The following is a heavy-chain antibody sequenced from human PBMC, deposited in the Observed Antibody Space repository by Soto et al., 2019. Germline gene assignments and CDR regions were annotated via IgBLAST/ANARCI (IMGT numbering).Heavy chain of an antibody. CDR3: ARGYSGSYYVVPGSY. Sequence: SETLSLTCAVYGGSFSGYYWSWIRQPPGKGLEWIGEINHSGSTNYNPSLKSRVTISVDTSKNQFSLKLSSVTAADTAVYYCARGYSGSYYVVPGSYWGQGTLVT. V-gene: IGHV4-34*01. CDR1: GGSFSGYY. J-gene: IGHJ4*02. CDR2: INHSGST. D-gene: IGHD1-26*01.